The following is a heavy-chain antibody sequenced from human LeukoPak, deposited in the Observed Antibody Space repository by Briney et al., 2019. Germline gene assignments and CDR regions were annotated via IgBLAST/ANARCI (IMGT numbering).Heavy chain of an antibody. CDR3: ARSVVVVAANFDY. CDR2: ISGSGDYT. Sequence: GGSLRLSCAASGFTFSSYAMTWVRQAPGKGLEWVSSISGSGDYTNYAGSVKGRFTISRDNSKNTLYLQMNSLRAEDTAVYYCARSVVVVAANFDYWGQGTLVTVSS. D-gene: IGHD2-15*01. CDR1: GFTFSSYA. J-gene: IGHJ4*02. V-gene: IGHV3-23*01.